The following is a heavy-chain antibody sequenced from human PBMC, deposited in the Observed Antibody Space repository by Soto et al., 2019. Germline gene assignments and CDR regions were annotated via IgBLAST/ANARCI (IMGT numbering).Heavy chain of an antibody. V-gene: IGHV1-69*01. CDR2: ILPIFGTA. CDR1: GGTFSSYA. D-gene: IGHD2-2*01. Sequence: QVQPVQSGAEVKKHGSSVKVSCKASGGTFSSYAISWVRQAPGQGLEWMGGILPIFGTANYGQKFQGRVTISADESTSTAYMELSRLRFEDTAVYYCAREDQLDYYYYGMDVWGQGTTVTVSS. CDR3: AREDQLDYYYYGMDV. J-gene: IGHJ6*02.